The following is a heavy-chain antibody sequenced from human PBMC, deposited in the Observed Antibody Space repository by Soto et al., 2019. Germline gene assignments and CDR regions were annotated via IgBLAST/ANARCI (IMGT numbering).Heavy chain of an antibody. CDR1: GGSISSYY. CDR2: IYYSGST. J-gene: IGHJ6*03. Sequence: PSETLSLTCTVSGGSISSYYWSWIRQPPGKGLEWIGYIYYSGSTNYNPSLKSRVTISVDTSKNQFSLKLSSVTAADTAVYYCARGGDYVDYDVEGIYYYYYMDVWGKGTTVTVSS. V-gene: IGHV4-59*01. D-gene: IGHD4-17*01. CDR3: ARGGDYVDYDVEGIYYYYYMDV.